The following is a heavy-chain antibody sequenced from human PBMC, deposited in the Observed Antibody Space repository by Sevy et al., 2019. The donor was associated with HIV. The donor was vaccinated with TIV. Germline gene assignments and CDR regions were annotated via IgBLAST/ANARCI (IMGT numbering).Heavy chain of an antibody. D-gene: IGHD3-10*01. CDR3: ARGNLHWFDP. Sequence: GGSLRLSCAASGFTFYTYGMHWVRQAPGKGLEWVAVISYDGGNQYYADSVKGRFTISRDNSKDTLYLQMNSLRADDTAVYYCARGNLHWFDPWGQRSLVTVS. CDR1: GFTFYTYG. V-gene: IGHV3-33*05. CDR2: ISYDGGNQ. J-gene: IGHJ5*01.